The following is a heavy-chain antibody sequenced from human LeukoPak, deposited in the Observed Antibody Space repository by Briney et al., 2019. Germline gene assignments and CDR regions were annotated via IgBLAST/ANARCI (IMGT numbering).Heavy chain of an antibody. V-gene: IGHV4-59*08. D-gene: IGHD1-14*01. CDR2: IHHNGDT. CDR3: GRQPGGTSSFDV. J-gene: IGHJ3*01. Sequence: SETLSLTCAESGEFIYGSGCRWLRQPPGKGLEWIGYIHHNGDTKYNPSLKSRLSMSVDASKNQISLMLSSVTAPDTSLYYCGRQPGGTSSFDVWGQGTMVTVSS. CDR1: GEFIYGSG.